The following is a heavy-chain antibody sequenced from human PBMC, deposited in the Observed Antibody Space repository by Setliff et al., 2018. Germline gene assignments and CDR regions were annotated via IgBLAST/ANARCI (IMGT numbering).Heavy chain of an antibody. D-gene: IGHD6-19*01. V-gene: IGHV4-39*07. Sequence: LSLTCTVSGGSISSSSYYWGWIRQPPGKGLEWIGSIYYSGSTYYNPSLKSRVTISVDTSKNQFSLELSSVTAADTAVYYCARVNQYSSVWYNYYYGMDVWGQGTTVTVSS. CDR2: IYYSGST. CDR3: ARVNQYSSVWYNYYYGMDV. J-gene: IGHJ6*02. CDR1: GGSISSSSYY.